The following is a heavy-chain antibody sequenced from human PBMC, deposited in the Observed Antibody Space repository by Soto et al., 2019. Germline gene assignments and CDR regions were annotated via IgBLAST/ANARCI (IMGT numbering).Heavy chain of an antibody. J-gene: IGHJ3*02. D-gene: IGHD6-19*01. Sequence: QVQLVQSGAEVKKPGASVTVSCQASGYTFNTYGIVWVRQAPGQGLEWMGRISVYNGNTNFAQSFQGRVTMTTDTSTSTAYMELRSLRSYDTAVYFCARGAAYSTAWDAFDIWGQGTVVTVSS. V-gene: IGHV1-18*01. CDR3: ARGAAYSTAWDAFDI. CDR2: ISVYNGNT. CDR1: GYTFNTYG.